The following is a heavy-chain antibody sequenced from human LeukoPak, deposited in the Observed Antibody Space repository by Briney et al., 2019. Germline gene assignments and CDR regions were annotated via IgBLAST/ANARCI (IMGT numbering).Heavy chain of an antibody. Sequence: ASVKVSCKASGYSFTSHYMHWVRQAPGQGLEWMGGIIPIFGIPDSAQKFQGRLTITADESTTTAYMELSSLRSDDTATYYCGLSGNYYYYMDVWGKGTTVTISS. CDR3: GLSGNYYYYMDV. J-gene: IGHJ6*03. CDR1: GYSFTSHY. V-gene: IGHV1-69*13. CDR2: IIPIFGIP. D-gene: IGHD6-25*01.